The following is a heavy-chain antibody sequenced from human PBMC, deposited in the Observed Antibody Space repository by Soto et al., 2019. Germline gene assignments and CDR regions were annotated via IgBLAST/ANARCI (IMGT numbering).Heavy chain of an antibody. CDR1: GFTFSSYG. V-gene: IGHV3-33*08. Sequence: GGSLRLSCAASGFTFSSYGMHWVRQAPGKGLEWVAVIWYDGSNKYYADSVKGRFTISRDNSKNTLYLQMNSLRAEDTAVYYCARGPVGTTGRDAFDIWGQGTMVTVSS. J-gene: IGHJ3*02. CDR3: ARGPVGTTGRDAFDI. D-gene: IGHD1-1*01. CDR2: IWYDGSNK.